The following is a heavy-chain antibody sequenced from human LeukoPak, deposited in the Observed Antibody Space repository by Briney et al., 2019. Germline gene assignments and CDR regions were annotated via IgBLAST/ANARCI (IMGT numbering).Heavy chain of an antibody. Sequence: GESLKISCKGSGYSFTSYWLGWVRQMPGKGLEWMGIIYPGDSDTRYSPSFQGQVTISADKSISTAYQQWSSLKASDTAMYYCARLEVLMAQNWFDPWGQGTLVTVSS. CDR1: GYSFTSYW. J-gene: IGHJ5*02. V-gene: IGHV5-51*01. CDR2: IYPGDSDT. CDR3: ARLEVLMAQNWFDP. D-gene: IGHD2-8*01.